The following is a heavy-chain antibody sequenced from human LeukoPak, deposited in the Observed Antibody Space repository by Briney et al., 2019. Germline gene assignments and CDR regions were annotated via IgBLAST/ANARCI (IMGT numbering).Heavy chain of an antibody. CDR1: GGSISSYY. CDR3: ARTSLAAAEFDY. CDR2: IYTSVST. V-gene: IGHV4-4*07. D-gene: IGHD6-13*01. Sequence: SETLSLTCTVSGGSISSYYWSWVRQPAGKGLEWIGRIYTSVSTNYNPSLKSRVTMSVDTSKNQFSLKLSSVTAADTAVYYCARTSLAAAEFDYWGQGTLVTVSS. J-gene: IGHJ4*02.